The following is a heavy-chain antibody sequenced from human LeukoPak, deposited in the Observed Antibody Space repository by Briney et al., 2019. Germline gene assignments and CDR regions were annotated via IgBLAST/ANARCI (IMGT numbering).Heavy chain of an antibody. Sequence: GGSLRLSCAASGFTFSRYSMNWVRQAPRKGLEWISYISSSSSAVYYGDSVKGRFAISRDNAKNSLYLQMNSLRAEDTAIYYCARENWDLVAVPMDVWGKGTTVIVSS. J-gene: IGHJ6*04. V-gene: IGHV3-48*01. D-gene: IGHD1-26*01. CDR2: ISSSSSAV. CDR3: ARENWDLVAVPMDV. CDR1: GFTFSRYS.